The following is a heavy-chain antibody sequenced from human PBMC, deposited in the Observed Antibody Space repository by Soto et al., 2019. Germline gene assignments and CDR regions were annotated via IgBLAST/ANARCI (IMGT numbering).Heavy chain of an antibody. CDR1: GFTFSDYP. Sequence: EVQLLESGGGFVQPGGSLRLSCAASGFTFSDYPMSWVRQAPGKGLEWVSVIYSGGSTYYADSVKGRFTISRDNSKNTLYLQMNSLRAEDTAVYYCARGFLTGMSYWGQGTLVTVSS. CDR2: IYSGGST. J-gene: IGHJ4*02. CDR3: ARGFLTGMSY. V-gene: IGHV3-66*01.